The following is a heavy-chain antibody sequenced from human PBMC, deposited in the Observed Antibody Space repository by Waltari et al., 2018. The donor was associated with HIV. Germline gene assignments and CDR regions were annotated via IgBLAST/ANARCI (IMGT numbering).Heavy chain of an antibody. D-gene: IGHD6-13*01. J-gene: IGHJ5*02. CDR1: GGSFSGYY. CDR2: INHSGST. CDR3: ARLSTLSSSRTPP. V-gene: IGHV4-34*01. Sequence: GLLKPSETLSLTCAVYGGSFSGYYWSWIRQPPGKGLEWIGEINHSGSTNYNPSLKSRVTISVDTSKNQFSLKLSSVTAADTAVYYCARLSTLSSSRTPPWGQGTLVTVSS.